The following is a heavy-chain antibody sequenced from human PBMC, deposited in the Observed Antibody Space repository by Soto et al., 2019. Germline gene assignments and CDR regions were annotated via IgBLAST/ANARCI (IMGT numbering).Heavy chain of an antibody. Sequence: GGSLRLSWAASGFTFSSYGMHWVRQAPGKGLEWVAVISYDGSNKYYADSVKGRFTISRDNSKNTLYLQMNSLRAEDTAVYYCAKEYGSSSLSTDLDYWGQGTLVTVSS. CDR3: AKEYGSSSLSTDLDY. J-gene: IGHJ4*02. D-gene: IGHD6-13*01. V-gene: IGHV3-30*18. CDR1: GFTFSSYG. CDR2: ISYDGSNK.